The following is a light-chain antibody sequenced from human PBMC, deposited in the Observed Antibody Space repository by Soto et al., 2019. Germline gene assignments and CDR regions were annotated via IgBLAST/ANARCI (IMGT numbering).Light chain of an antibody. CDR1: QSIAGH. CDR3: QQGYSKPLT. J-gene: IGKJ4*01. CDR2: AAS. V-gene: IGKV1-39*01. Sequence: DIQMTQSPSSVSASIGDRVTITCRASQSIAGHLPWYQQIPGKAPKVLIYAASSLQSGVPSRFSGSGSGTEYTLTINSLQPEDFATYFCQQGYSKPLTFGGGTKVDIK.